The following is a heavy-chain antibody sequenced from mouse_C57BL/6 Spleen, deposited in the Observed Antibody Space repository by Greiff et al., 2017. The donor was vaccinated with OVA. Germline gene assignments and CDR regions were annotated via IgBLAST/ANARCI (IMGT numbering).Heavy chain of an antibody. CDR2: ISSGSSTI. J-gene: IGHJ3*01. CDR1: GFTFSDYG. CDR3: ARLDRDLDYDEGFAY. Sequence: EVQVVESGGGLVKPGGSLKLSCAASGFTFSDYGMHWVRQAPEKGLEWVAYISSGSSTIYYADTVKGRFTISRDNAKNTLFLQMTSLRSEDTAMYYCARLDRDLDYDEGFAYWGQGTLVTVSA. D-gene: IGHD2-4*01. V-gene: IGHV5-17*01.